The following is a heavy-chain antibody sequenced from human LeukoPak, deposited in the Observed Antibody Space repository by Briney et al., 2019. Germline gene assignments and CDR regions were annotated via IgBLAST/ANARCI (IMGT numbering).Heavy chain of an antibody. V-gene: IGHV3-11*03. D-gene: IGHD2-2*01. J-gene: IGHJ4*02. Sequence: PGGSLRPSCPASGFTFSVYYMSWVRQTQGKGLEWLSYISGSRHDINYARSVEGRFLVSSDNAKGSLYLEMNSLRVEDTAVFYCVRWAIEADIWGQGIQVIVSS. CDR2: ISGSRHDI. CDR1: GFTFSVYY. CDR3: VRWAIEADI.